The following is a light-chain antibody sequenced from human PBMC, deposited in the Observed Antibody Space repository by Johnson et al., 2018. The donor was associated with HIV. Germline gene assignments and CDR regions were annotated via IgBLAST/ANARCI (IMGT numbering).Light chain of an antibody. J-gene: IGLJ1*01. CDR2: ENN. V-gene: IGLV1-51*02. CDR3: GTWDSSLSAYV. Sequence: VLTQPPSVSAAPGQQVTISCSGSSSNIGNNYVSWYQQLPGTAPKLLIYENNKRPSGIPDRFSGCKSGTSATLGITGLQTGDEADYYCGTWDSSLSAYVCGTGTKVTVL. CDR1: SSNIGNNY.